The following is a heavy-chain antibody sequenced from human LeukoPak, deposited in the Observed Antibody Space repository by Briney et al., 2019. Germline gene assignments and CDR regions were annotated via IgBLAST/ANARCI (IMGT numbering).Heavy chain of an antibody. V-gene: IGHV1-46*01. CDR2: INPSGGST. Sequence: ASVTVSCKASGYTFTSYYMHWVRQAPGQGLEWMGIINPSGGSTSYAQKFQGRVTMTRDTSTSTVYMELSSLRSEDTAVYYCAREGHVGSSWYGYNDYWGRGTLVTVSS. CDR1: GYTFTSYY. J-gene: IGHJ4*02. CDR3: AREGHVGSSWYGYNDY. D-gene: IGHD6-13*01.